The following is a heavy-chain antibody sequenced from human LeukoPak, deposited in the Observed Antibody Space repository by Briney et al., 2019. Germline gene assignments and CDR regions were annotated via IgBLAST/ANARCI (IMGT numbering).Heavy chain of an antibody. CDR1: GFSFRSYE. J-gene: IGHJ6*04. V-gene: IGHV3-48*03. D-gene: IGHD6-25*01. CDR2: ISASGTVT. Sequence: GGSLRLSCAASGFSFRSYEMNWARQAPGKGLEWIAYISASGTVTHYADSMEGRFTISRDNAKNSLYLEMNSLRGEDTAVYYCARDGTPNYGSGWVYMDVWGKGTTVTISS. CDR3: ARDGTPNYGSGWVYMDV.